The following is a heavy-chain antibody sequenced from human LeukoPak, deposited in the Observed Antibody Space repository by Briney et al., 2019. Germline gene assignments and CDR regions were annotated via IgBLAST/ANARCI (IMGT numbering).Heavy chain of an antibody. CDR2: IQFDGSFK. CDR3: SSHCSGTACHRDY. V-gene: IGHV3-30*02. J-gene: IGHJ4*02. Sequence: GGSLRLSCAASGFTFVSSAMHRGRQAPGKGLECVAFIQFDGSFKHYSDSVKGRFTISRDNSKNTLYLEMNSLRPEDTGVYYCSSHCSGTACHRDYWGQGTLVTVSS. CDR1: GFTFVSSA. D-gene: IGHD2-2*01.